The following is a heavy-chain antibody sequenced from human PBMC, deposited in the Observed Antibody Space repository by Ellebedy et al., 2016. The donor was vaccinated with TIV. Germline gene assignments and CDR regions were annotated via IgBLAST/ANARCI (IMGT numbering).Heavy chain of an antibody. Sequence: GESLKISCAASGFAFRSYWMSWVRQAPGKGLEWVANIKQDGGETYYGDSVKGRFTISRDNAKRTLDLQMNSLRAEDTAIYYCATDGSYGDYLSPSHAFAIWGQGTMVTVSS. V-gene: IGHV3-7*01. J-gene: IGHJ3*02. D-gene: IGHD3-16*01. CDR2: IKQDGGET. CDR1: GFAFRSYW. CDR3: ATDGSYGDYLSPSHAFAI.